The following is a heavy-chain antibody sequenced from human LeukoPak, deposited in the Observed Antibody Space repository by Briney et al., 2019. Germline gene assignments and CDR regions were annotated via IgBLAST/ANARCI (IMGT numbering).Heavy chain of an antibody. Sequence: PGGPLRLSCAASGFTFSSYGMHWVRQAPGKGLEWVAVIWYDGSNKYYADSVKGRFTISRDNSKNTLYLQMNSLRAEDTAVYYCAKDSHSSGYYYLVYWGQGTLVTVSS. V-gene: IGHV3-33*06. CDR2: IWYDGSNK. D-gene: IGHD3-22*01. J-gene: IGHJ4*02. CDR3: AKDSHSSGYYYLVY. CDR1: GFTFSSYG.